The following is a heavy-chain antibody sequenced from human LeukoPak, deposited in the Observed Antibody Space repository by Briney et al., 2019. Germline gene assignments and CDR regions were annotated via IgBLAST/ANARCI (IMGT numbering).Heavy chain of an antibody. V-gene: IGHV3-33*01. CDR1: GFTFSSSG. J-gene: IGHJ6*04. CDR2: ICYDGSNK. CDR3: AREVTGYYYYDMDV. Sequence: PGGPLRLSCAASGFTFSSSGMHWVRQAPGKGLEWVAYICYDGSNKYYADSVKGRFTISRDNSKNTLYLQMNSLRAEDTAVYYCAREVTGYYYYDMDVWGKGTTVTVSS.